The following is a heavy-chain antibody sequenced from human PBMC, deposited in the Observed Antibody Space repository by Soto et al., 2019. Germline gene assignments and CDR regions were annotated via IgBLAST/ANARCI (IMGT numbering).Heavy chain of an antibody. Sequence: QVQLVQSGAEVQKPGSSVKVSCKASGGTFSSYAISWVRQAPGHGLEWMGGIIPLFGTANYAQNFQGRVTITADESTSTAYMELSSLRSEDTAVYSGASYYDRRGHLCYWCQGTLVTVSS. CDR3: ASYYDRRGHLCY. J-gene: IGHJ4*02. CDR1: GGTFSSYA. CDR2: IIPLFGTA. V-gene: IGHV1-69*01. D-gene: IGHD3-22*01.